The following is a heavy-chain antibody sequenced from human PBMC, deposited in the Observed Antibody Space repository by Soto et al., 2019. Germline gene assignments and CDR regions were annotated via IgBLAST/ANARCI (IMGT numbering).Heavy chain of an antibody. CDR1: GFTFDDYA. J-gene: IGHJ6*02. Sequence: EVQLVESGGGLVQPGRSLRLSCAASGFTFDDYAMNWVRQAPGKGLEWVSGISWNSGSIGYADSVKGRFTISRDNAKNSLYLQMNSLGAEDTALDCCAKDSGRITVYYYCMDVWGQGNTVTVSS. D-gene: IGHD3-10*01. CDR2: ISWNSGSI. V-gene: IGHV3-9*01. CDR3: AKDSGRITVYYYCMDV.